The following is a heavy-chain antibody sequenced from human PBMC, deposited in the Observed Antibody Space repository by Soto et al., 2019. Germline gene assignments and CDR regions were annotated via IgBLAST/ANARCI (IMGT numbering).Heavy chain of an antibody. Sequence: ASETLSLTCTVSGGSISSGGYYWSWIRQHPGKGLEWIGYIYYSGSTYYNPSLKSRVTISVDTSKNQFSLKLSSVTAADTAVYYCARGAHNQLLYWWFDPWGQGTLVTVSS. CDR1: GGSISSGGYY. V-gene: IGHV4-31*03. CDR3: ARGAHNQLLYWWFDP. J-gene: IGHJ5*02. D-gene: IGHD2-2*02. CDR2: IYYSGST.